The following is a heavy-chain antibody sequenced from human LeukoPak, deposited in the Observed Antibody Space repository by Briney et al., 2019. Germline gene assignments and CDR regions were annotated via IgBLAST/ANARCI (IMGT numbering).Heavy chain of an antibody. D-gene: IGHD3-3*01. Sequence: PGGSLRLSCAASGFTFSSYDMHWVRQATGKRLEWVSAIGAAGDTYYPGSVKGRFTISRENAKNSLYLQMNSLRAEDTAVYYCARASLSYYDFDYWGQGTLVTVSS. J-gene: IGHJ4*02. CDR2: IGAAGDT. CDR1: GFTFSSYD. V-gene: IGHV3-13*01. CDR3: ARASLSYYDFDY.